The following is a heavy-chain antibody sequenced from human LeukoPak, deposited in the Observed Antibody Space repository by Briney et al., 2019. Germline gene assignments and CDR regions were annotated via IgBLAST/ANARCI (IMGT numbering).Heavy chain of an antibody. Sequence: GGSLRLSCAASGFTFSSYWMSWVRQAPGKGLEWVANIKQDGSEKYYVDSVKGRFTISRDNAKNSLYLQMNSLRAEDTAVYYCAKGDYRRGWIYNWFGPWGQGTLVTVSS. V-gene: IGHV3-7*01. CDR1: GFTFSSYW. D-gene: IGHD6-19*01. CDR3: AKGDYRRGWIYNWFGP. J-gene: IGHJ5*02. CDR2: IKQDGSEK.